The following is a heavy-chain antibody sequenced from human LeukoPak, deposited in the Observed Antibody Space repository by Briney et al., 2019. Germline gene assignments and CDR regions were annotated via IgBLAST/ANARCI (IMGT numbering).Heavy chain of an antibody. Sequence: GGSLRLSCAASGSSVSTKYMSWVRQAPGKGLEWVSVIYGADGTYYADSVKGRFTISRDNSKNTLYLQMNSLRPEDTAVYYCARDGLLGATNPFDYWGQGTLVTVSS. CDR3: ARDGLLGATNPFDY. D-gene: IGHD1-26*01. V-gene: IGHV3-66*01. CDR2: IYGADGT. J-gene: IGHJ4*02. CDR1: GSSVSTKY.